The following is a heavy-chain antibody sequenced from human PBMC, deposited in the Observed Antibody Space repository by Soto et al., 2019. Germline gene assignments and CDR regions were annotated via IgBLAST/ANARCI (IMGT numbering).Heavy chain of an antibody. CDR1: GYTFTSSD. J-gene: IGHJ5*02. D-gene: IGHD2-15*01. CDR3: ARGSNHCSGGSCYSDWFDP. Sequence: QVQLVQSGAEVKKPGASVRVSCKASGYTFTSSDVYWVRQATGQGLELMGWMNPNTGNTGYAQKFQGRVTMTRNTYISTAYMELSSLRSEDTAVYYCARGSNHCSGGSCYSDWFDPWGQGTPVPVSS. CDR2: MNPNTGNT. V-gene: IGHV1-8*01.